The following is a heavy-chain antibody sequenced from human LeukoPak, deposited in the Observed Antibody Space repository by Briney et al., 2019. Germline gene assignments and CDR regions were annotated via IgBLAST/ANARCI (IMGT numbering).Heavy chain of an antibody. D-gene: IGHD3-3*01. CDR1: GGTFSSYT. CDR3: ASTHEKLTIFGVVISDY. Sequence: SVKVSCKASGGTFSSYTISWVRQAPGQGLEWMGRIIPILGMANYAQKFQGRVTITADKSTSTAYMELSSLRSEDTAVYYCASTHEKLTIFGVVISDYWGQGTLVTVSS. CDR2: IIPILGMA. V-gene: IGHV1-69*02. J-gene: IGHJ4*02.